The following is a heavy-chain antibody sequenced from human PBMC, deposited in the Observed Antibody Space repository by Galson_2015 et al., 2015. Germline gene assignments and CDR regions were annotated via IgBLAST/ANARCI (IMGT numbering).Heavy chain of an antibody. V-gene: IGHV3-9*01. CDR3: AKGERGYSYGWDY. CDR2: ISWNSGSI. D-gene: IGHD5-18*01. J-gene: IGHJ4*02. Sequence: SLRLSCAASGFTFDDYAMHWVRQAPGKGLEWVSGISWNSGSIGYADSVKGRFTISRDSAKNSLYLQMNSLRAEDTALYYCAKGERGYSYGWDYWGQGTLVTVSS. CDR1: GFTFDDYA.